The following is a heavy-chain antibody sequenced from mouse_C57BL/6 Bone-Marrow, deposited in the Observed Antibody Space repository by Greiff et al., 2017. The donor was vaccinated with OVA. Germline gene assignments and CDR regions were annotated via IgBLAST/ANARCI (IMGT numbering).Heavy chain of an antibody. D-gene: IGHD1-1*01. CDR3: ARSYYYGSSRWFAY. Sequence: QVQLQQPGAELVKPGASVKLSCKASGYTFTSYWMQWVKQRPGQGLEWIGEIDPSDSYTNYNQKFKGKATLTVDTSSSTAYMQLSSLTYEDSAVYYCARSYYYGSSRWFAYWGQGTLVTVSA. CDR2: IDPSDSYT. V-gene: IGHV1-50*01. J-gene: IGHJ3*01. CDR1: GYTFTSYW.